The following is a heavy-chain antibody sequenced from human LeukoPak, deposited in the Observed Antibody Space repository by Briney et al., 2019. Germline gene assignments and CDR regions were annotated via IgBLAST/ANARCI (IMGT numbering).Heavy chain of an antibody. J-gene: IGHJ4*02. V-gene: IGHV4-38-2*02. CDR2: IYHSGST. CDR3: ARSMVRGVMFDY. CDR1: GYSISSGYY. Sequence: SETLSLTCTVSGYSISSGYYWGWIRQPPGKGLEWIGSIYHSGSTYYNPSHKSRVTISVDTSKNQFSLKLSSVTAADTAVYYCARSMVRGVMFDYWGQGTLVTVSS. D-gene: IGHD3-10*01.